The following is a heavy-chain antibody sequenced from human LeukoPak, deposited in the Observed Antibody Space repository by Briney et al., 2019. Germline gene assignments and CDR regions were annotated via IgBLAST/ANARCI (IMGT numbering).Heavy chain of an antibody. V-gene: IGHV4-34*01. CDR2: INHSGST. CDR1: GGSFSGYY. D-gene: IGHD3-22*01. CDR3: ARGGGSVDSSGYYYDFDY. Sequence: SETLSLTCAVYGGSFSGYYWSWIRQPPGKGLEWIGEINHSGSTNYNPSLKSRVTISVDTSKNQFSLKLSSVTAADTAVYYCARGGGSVDSSGYYYDFDYWGQGTLVTVSS. J-gene: IGHJ4*02.